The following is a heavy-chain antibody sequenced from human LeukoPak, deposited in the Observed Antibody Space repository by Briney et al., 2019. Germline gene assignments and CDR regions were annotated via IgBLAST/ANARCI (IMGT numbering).Heavy chain of an antibody. CDR3: ARGFEYYDYVWGSYRRLTSYYFDY. D-gene: IGHD3-16*02. CDR1: GGSCSGYY. J-gene: IGHJ4*02. V-gene: IGHV4-34*01. Sequence: SETLSLTGAVYGGSCSGYYWTWIRQPPGKGLEWIGEINHGGSTNYNPSLKSRVTISIDTSKNQLSLMLSSVTAADTAVYYCARGFEYYDYVWGSYRRLTSYYFDYWGQGTLVTVSS. CDR2: INHGGST.